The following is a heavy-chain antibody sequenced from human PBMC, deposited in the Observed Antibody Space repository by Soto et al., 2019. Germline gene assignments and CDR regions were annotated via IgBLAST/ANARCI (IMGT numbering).Heavy chain of an antibody. CDR3: ARAGGTTVTGLWHFDS. J-gene: IGHJ4*02. V-gene: IGHV3-33*01. CDR2: IWYDGTQK. Sequence: GGSLRLSCEASGFTFNTYSMHWVRQPPGKGLEWLAAIWYDGTQKYYADSVKGRFIISRDNAKKTLYLEMNSLRAEDTAVHYCARAGGTTVTGLWHFDSWGQGALVTVSS. D-gene: IGHD4-17*01. CDR1: GFTFNTYS.